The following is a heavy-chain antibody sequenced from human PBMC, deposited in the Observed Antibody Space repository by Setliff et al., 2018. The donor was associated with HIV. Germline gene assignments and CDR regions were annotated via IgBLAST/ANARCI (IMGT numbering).Heavy chain of an antibody. D-gene: IGHD1-26*01. CDR2: IYSSGST. Sequence: SETLSLTCTVSGGSISSSSYYWGWIRQPPGKGLEWIGYIYSSGSTNYNPSLKSRVTISVDTSKNQLSLKLSSVTAADTAVYYCARAGRGSGRYVYSFDYWGQGSLVTVSS. CDR3: ARAGRGSGRYVYSFDY. V-gene: IGHV4-61*05. J-gene: IGHJ4*02. CDR1: GGSISSSSYY.